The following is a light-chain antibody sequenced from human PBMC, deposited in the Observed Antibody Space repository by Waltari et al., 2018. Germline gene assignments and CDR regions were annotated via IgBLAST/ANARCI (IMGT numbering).Light chain of an antibody. J-gene: IGLJ2*01. Sequence: QSALTQPASVSGSPGQSITISCTGTTSDVGSYNIVSWYQQHPGEVPKLIIYEGNKRPSGVSNRCAGAKSGNTASLTISGLQPEDEADYYCCSYGGASIRIFGGGTKVTVL. V-gene: IGLV2-23*01. CDR1: TSDVGSYNI. CDR3: CSYGGASIRI. CDR2: EGN.